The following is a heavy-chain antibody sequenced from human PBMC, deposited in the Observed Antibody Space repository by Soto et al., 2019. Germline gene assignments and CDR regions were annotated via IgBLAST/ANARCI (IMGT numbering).Heavy chain of an antibody. Sequence: SETLSLTCTVSGGSIIGYYWSCIRQPAGKGLEWIGRIYSDGSTNYNPSLKSRVTMSVDTSKNQFSLKLTSMTAADTAMYYCARMRAAGAFDYWGQGTLVTVS. V-gene: IGHV4-4*07. CDR1: GGSIIGYY. CDR2: IYSDGST. J-gene: IGHJ4*02. D-gene: IGHD6-13*01. CDR3: ARMRAAGAFDY.